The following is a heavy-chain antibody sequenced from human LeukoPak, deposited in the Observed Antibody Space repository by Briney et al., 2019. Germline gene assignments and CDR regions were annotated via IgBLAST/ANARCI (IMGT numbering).Heavy chain of an antibody. CDR2: ISGSGGST. D-gene: IGHD6-19*01. CDR3: AKDRSGDYFDY. Sequence: GGTLRLSCAASGFTFSSYGLTWVRQAPGKGLEWVSTISGSGGSTYYADSVKGRFTISRDNSKNTLYLQMNSLRAEDTAVYYCAKDRSGDYFDYWGQGTLVTVSS. CDR1: GFTFSSYG. J-gene: IGHJ4*02. V-gene: IGHV3-23*01.